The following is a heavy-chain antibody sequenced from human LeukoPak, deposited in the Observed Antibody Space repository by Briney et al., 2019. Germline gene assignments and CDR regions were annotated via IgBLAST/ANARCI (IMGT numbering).Heavy chain of an antibody. CDR1: GYTFTSYW. J-gene: IGHJ4*02. V-gene: IGHV1-46*01. CDR2: INANDGST. CDR3: ARAPRNSSTMLDY. Sequence: GASVKVSCKASGYTFTSYWMQWVRQVPGQGLEWMALINANDGSTTYAPKFQGRVTLTRDTFTSIVYMDLSSLRSEDTAVYYCARAPRNSSTMLDYWGQGTLVTVSS. D-gene: IGHD6-13*01.